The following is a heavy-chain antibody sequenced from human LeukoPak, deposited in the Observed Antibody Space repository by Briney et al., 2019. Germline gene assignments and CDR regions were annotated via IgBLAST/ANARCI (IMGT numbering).Heavy chain of an antibody. J-gene: IGHJ5*02. Sequence: ASVKVSCKASGYTFTGYYMHWVRQAPGQGLEWMGWINPNSGGTNYAQKFQGRVTMTGDTSISTAYMELSRLRSDDTAVYYCARGQLVRGWFDPWGQGTLVTVSS. V-gene: IGHV1-2*02. D-gene: IGHD6-13*01. CDR1: GYTFTGYY. CDR3: ARGQLVRGWFDP. CDR2: INPNSGGT.